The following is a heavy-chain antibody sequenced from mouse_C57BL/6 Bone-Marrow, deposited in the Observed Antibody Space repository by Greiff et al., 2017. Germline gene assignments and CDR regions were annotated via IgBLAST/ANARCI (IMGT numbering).Heavy chain of an antibody. J-gene: IGHJ3*01. D-gene: IGHD2-4*01. CDR1: GFTFTSYW. CDR3: TCYDYDVGAWFAY. Sequence: EVQLVESGTVLARPGASVKMSCTTSGFTFTSYWMHWVKQRPGQGLEWIGAIYPGNSDTGYDQKFKGKAKLTAVTSASTAYMELSSLTNEDAAVYYCTCYDYDVGAWFAYWGQGTLVTVSA. V-gene: IGHV1-5*01. CDR2: IYPGNSDT.